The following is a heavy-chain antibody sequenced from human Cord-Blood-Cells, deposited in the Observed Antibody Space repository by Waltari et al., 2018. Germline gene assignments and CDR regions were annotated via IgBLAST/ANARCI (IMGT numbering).Heavy chain of an antibody. CDR3: AREYGGSYYDY. V-gene: IGHV4-38-2*02. J-gene: IGHJ4*02. CDR1: GYSISSVYS. D-gene: IGHD1-26*01. Sequence: QWQLQESGPALAKPSETLCLTCAVFGYSISSVYSRGWIRQPPGKGLEWIGSIYHSGSTYYNPSLKSRVTISVDTSKNQFSLKLSSVTAADTAVYYCAREYGGSYYDYWGQGTLVTVSS. CDR2: IYHSGST.